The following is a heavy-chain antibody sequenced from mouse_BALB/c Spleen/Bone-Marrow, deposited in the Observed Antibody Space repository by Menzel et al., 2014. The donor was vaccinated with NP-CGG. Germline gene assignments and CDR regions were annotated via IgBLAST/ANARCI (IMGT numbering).Heavy chain of an antibody. CDR1: GYAFSSYW. Sequence: QVQLQQSGAELVRPGSSVKISCKASGYAFSSYWMNWVKQRPGQGLEWIGQIYPGDGDTSYNGKFKGKATLTADKSSSTAYMQLSSLTSEDSAVYFCARQYGNYFDYWSQGTTLTVSS. CDR3: ARQYGNYFDY. D-gene: IGHD2-10*02. CDR2: IYPGDGDT. V-gene: IGHV1-80*01. J-gene: IGHJ2*01.